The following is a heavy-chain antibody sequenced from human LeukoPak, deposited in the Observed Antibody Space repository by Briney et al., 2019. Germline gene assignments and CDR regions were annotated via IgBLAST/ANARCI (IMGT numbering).Heavy chain of an antibody. D-gene: IGHD3-16*01. Sequence: PGGSLRLSCAASGFTFGSYSMNWVRQAPGKGLEWVSSISSSSTHIYYADSVKGRFTISRDNAKNSLYLQMNSLRAEDTAVYYCAREGEVNFDYWGQGTLVTVSS. CDR1: GFTFGSYS. J-gene: IGHJ4*02. CDR2: ISSSSTHI. V-gene: IGHV3-21*01. CDR3: AREGEVNFDY.